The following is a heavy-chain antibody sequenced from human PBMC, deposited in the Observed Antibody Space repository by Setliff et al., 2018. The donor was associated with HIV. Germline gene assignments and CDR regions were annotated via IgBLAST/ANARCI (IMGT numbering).Heavy chain of an antibody. D-gene: IGHD3-22*01. Sequence: QPGGSLRLSCAASGFTFSSYGMHWVRQAPGKGLEWVAVISYDGSNKYYADSVKGRFTISRDNSKNTLYLQMSSLRSEDTAVYYCATTKGLSSGYDYWGQGTLVTVS. V-gene: IGHV3-30*03. CDR3: ATTKGLSSGYDY. CDR2: ISYDGSNK. J-gene: IGHJ4*02. CDR1: GFTFSSYG.